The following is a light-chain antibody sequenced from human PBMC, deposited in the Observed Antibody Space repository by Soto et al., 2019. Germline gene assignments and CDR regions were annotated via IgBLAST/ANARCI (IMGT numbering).Light chain of an antibody. CDR2: DAS. Sequence: VLTQSPSTLSLSPGERATLSCRASQSIRTSLAWYQQKPSQAPRLVIFDASNRANGVPGRFGGSGSGTDFTLTINSLEPEDFAVYYCPQRNVWPPITFGQGTRLEIK. CDR1: QSIRTS. V-gene: IGKV3-11*01. CDR3: PQRNVWPPIT. J-gene: IGKJ5*01.